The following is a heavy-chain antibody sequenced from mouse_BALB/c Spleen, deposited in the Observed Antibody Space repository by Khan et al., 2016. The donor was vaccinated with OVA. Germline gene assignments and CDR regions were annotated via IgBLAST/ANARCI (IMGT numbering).Heavy chain of an antibody. CDR3: ARGSV. J-gene: IGHJ1*01. V-gene: IGHV3-2*02. CDR2: ITYSGST. CDR1: GYSITSDYA. Sequence: EVQLVESGPGLVKPSQSLSLTCTVTGYSITSDYAWNWIRQFPGNKLEWMGYITYSGSTSYNPSLKSRISITRDSSKNQFFLQLNSVTTEDTATYFCARGSVWGAGSTVTFSA.